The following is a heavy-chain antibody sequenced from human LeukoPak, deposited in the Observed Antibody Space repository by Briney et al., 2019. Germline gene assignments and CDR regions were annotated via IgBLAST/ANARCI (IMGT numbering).Heavy chain of an antibody. D-gene: IGHD1-26*01. J-gene: IGHJ4*02. V-gene: IGHV4-38-2*02. CDR1: GYSISSGYY. CDR3: ASSSGSYSFDY. CDR2: IYHSGST. Sequence: SQTLSLTCTVSGYSISSGYYWGWIRQPPGKGLEWIGSIYHSGSTYYNPSLKSRVTISVDTSKNQFSLKLSSVTAADTAVYYCASSSGSYSFDYWGQGTLVTVSS.